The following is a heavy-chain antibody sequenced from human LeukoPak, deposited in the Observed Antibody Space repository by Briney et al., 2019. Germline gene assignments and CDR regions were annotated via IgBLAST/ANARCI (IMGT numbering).Heavy chain of an antibody. CDR3: ARHNVLSDY. CDR2: INHSGST. V-gene: IGHV4-34*01. D-gene: IGHD2/OR15-2a*01. Sequence: PSETLSLTCAVYGGSFSGYYWSWIRQPPGKGLEWIGEINHSGSTNYNPSLKSRVTISVDTSKNQFSLKLSSVTAVDTAVYYCARHNVLSDYWGQGTLVTVSS. J-gene: IGHJ4*02. CDR1: GGSFSGYY.